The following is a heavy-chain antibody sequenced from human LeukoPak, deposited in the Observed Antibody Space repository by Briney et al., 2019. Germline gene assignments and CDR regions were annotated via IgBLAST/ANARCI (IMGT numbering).Heavy chain of an antibody. V-gene: IGHV4-39*01. Sequence: SETLSLTCTVSGGSISSSPYYWGWLRQPPGKGLEWIGSIYYSGTTHYSPSLESRVTISVDTSKNQFSLKLSSVTAADTAVYYCASIGALSWDWFDPWGQGTLVTVSS. D-gene: IGHD5-12*01. CDR2: IYYSGTT. J-gene: IGHJ5*02. CDR1: GGSISSSPYY. CDR3: ASIGALSWDWFDP.